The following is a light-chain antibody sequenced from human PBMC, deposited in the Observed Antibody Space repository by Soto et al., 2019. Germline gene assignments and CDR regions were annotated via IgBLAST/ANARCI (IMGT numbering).Light chain of an antibody. CDR1: QNIGSW. CDR2: GGS. Sequence: DIRMTQSPYTLSASVGDRVTITCRASQNIGSWLAWYQQKPGKAPKLLIYGGSTVETGVPSRFSGSGSGTEFPLTITHLQPGDFATYYCQQYNSFAATFGQGTRLETK. CDR3: QQYNSFAAT. V-gene: IGKV1-5*01. J-gene: IGKJ5*01.